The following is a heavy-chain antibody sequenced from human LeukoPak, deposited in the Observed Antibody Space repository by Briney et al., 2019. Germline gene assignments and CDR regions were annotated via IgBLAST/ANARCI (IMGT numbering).Heavy chain of an antibody. Sequence: ASVKVSCKASGGTFSSYAISWVRQAPGQGLEWMGGIIPIFGTANYAQKFQGRVTITADESTSTAYMELSSLRSEDTAVYYCARARSSGWYRYYYYGMDVRGQGTTVTVSS. V-gene: IGHV1-69*13. CDR1: GGTFSSYA. CDR3: ARARSSGWYRYYYYGMDV. J-gene: IGHJ6*02. CDR2: IIPIFGTA. D-gene: IGHD6-19*01.